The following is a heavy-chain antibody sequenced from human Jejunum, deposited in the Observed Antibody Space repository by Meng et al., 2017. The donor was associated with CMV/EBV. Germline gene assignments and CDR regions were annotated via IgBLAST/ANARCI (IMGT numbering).Heavy chain of an antibody. D-gene: IGHD4-17*01. Sequence: GFTFTSYSITWVRQAPGKGLEWLSYISGSSTYIYHADSVKGRFTISRDNAKNSVYLQMNGLRAEDAAVYYCARAIDYGDPNWFDTWGQGTLVTVSS. CDR3: ARAIDYGDPNWFDT. J-gene: IGHJ5*02. V-gene: IGHV3-21*01. CDR1: GFTFTSYS. CDR2: ISGSSTYI.